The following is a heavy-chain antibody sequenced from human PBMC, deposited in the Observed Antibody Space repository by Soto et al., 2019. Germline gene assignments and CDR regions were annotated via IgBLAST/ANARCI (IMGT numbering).Heavy chain of an antibody. D-gene: IGHD3-22*01. CDR1: CGSISSGDYY. CDR2: IYYSGST. J-gene: IGHJ4*02. Sequence: SETLSLTCTVSCGSISSGDYYWSWIRQPPGKGLEWIGYIYYSGSTYYNPSLKSRVTISVDTSKNQFSLKLSSVTAADTAVYYCARADYYDSSGYPNWGQGTLVTVSS. CDR3: ARADYYDSSGYPN. V-gene: IGHV4-30-4*01.